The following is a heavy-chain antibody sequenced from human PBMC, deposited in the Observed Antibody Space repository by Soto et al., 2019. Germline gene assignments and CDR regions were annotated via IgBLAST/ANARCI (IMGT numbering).Heavy chain of an antibody. D-gene: IGHD6-19*01. Sequence: VQLLESGGGLLQPGGSLRLSSAASGFPFSTYAMTWVRQAPGKGPEWVSSVSGSGGNTLYADSVKGRFTISRDNSKNTLYLQMNSLRAGDTAVYYCAKGRAPSGWYPPYYYGMDVWGQGTTVIVSS. J-gene: IGHJ6*02. CDR1: GFPFSTYA. V-gene: IGHV3-23*01. CDR3: AKGRAPSGWYPPYYYGMDV. CDR2: VSGSGGNT.